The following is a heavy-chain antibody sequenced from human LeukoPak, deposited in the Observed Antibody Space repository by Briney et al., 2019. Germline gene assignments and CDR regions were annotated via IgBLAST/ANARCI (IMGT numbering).Heavy chain of an antibody. CDR1: GGSFSGDY. CDR3: ARLTPTTLPLSYYYMDA. J-gene: IGHJ6*03. V-gene: IGHV4-34*01. Sequence: PSETLSLTCAVYGGSFSGDYWSWIRQPPGRGLEWIGVINHSGSTNYNPSLTRRVTISVDKAKHQFSLTLTSVTAADTAVYYCARLTPTTLPLSYYYMDAWGKGTTVTVSS. D-gene: IGHD1-7*01. CDR2: INHSGST.